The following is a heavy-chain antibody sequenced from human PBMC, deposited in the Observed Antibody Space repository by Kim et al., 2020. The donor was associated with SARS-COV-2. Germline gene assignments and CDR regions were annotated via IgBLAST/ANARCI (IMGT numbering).Heavy chain of an antibody. CDR2: IDTGGSTI. Sequence: GGSLRLSCAASGFTLVTYEMNWVRQAPGKGLEWLAYIDTGGSTIYYGDSVKGRFTISRDNTKNSLNLQMSGLKVEDTPVYFCARDPIRAGLDPFDMWGQGTMVTVSS. J-gene: IGHJ3*02. V-gene: IGHV3-48*03. CDR1: GFTLVTYE. D-gene: IGHD3-10*01. CDR3: ARDPIRAGLDPFDM.